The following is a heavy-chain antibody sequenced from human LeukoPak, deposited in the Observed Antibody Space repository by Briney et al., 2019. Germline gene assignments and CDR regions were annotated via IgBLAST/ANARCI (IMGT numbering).Heavy chain of an antibody. CDR3: AAAAYYYDSSGYGPLDY. V-gene: IGHV1-2*02. D-gene: IGHD3-22*01. Sequence: ASVKVSYKASGYTFTDYYMHWVRQAPGQGREWMGWINPNSGGTNYAQKFQGRVTMTRDTSISTAYMELSRLRSDDTAVYYCAAAAYYYDSSGYGPLDYWGQGTLVTVSS. J-gene: IGHJ4*02. CDR2: INPNSGGT. CDR1: GYTFTDYY.